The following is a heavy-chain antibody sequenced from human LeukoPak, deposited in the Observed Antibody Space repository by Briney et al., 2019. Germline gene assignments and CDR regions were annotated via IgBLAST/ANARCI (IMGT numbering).Heavy chain of an antibody. J-gene: IGHJ3*02. Sequence: SVKVSCKASGGTFSSYAISWVRQAPGQGLEWMGRIIPIFGTANYAQKFQGRVTITTDESTSTAYMELSSLRSEDTAVYYCAREGTAVVVVAATHRAFDIWGQGTMVTVSS. CDR3: AREGTAVVVVAATHRAFDI. CDR1: GGTFSSYA. CDR2: IIPIFGTA. V-gene: IGHV1-69*05. D-gene: IGHD2-15*01.